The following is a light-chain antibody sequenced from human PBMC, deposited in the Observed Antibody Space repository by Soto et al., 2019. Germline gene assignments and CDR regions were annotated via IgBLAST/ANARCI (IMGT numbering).Light chain of an antibody. J-gene: IGLJ2*01. CDR3: RTWDSSLSAXV. CDR2: DNN. Sequence: QSVLTQPPSVSAAPGQKVTISCSGSTSNIGNSYVSWYQQLPGTAPKLLIYDNNKRPSGIPDRFSGSKSGTSATLGITGLQTGDEADYYCRTWDSSLSAXVFXGGTKVPVL. V-gene: IGLV1-51*01. CDR1: TSNIGNSY.